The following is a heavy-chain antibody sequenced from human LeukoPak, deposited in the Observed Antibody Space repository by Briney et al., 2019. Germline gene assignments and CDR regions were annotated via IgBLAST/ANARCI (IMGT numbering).Heavy chain of an antibody. CDR3: AKDQDDSSGYYPDY. D-gene: IGHD3-22*01. J-gene: IGHJ4*02. V-gene: IGHV3-30*18. CDR2: ISYDGSNN. Sequence: GGSLRLSCAASGLTFSSYSMNWVRQAPGKGLEWVSVISYDGSNNYYADSVKGRFTISRDNSKNTLYLQMNSLRAEDTAVYYCAKDQDDSSGYYPDYWGQGTLVTVSS. CDR1: GLTFSSYS.